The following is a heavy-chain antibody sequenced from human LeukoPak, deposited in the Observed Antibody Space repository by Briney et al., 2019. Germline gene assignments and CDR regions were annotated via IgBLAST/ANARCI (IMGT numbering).Heavy chain of an antibody. CDR1: GFTFTSFN. CDR2: ISYDGNIK. V-gene: IGHV3-30*03. Sequence: GGSLRLSCAASGFTFTSFNFHWVRQAPGKGLKWLALISYDGNIKYADSVKGRFTISRDNSKNTLYLQMNNLRADDTAMYYCGRDFVNVDCWGQGTLVTVSS. CDR3: GRDFVNVDC. D-gene: IGHD2-8*01. J-gene: IGHJ4*02.